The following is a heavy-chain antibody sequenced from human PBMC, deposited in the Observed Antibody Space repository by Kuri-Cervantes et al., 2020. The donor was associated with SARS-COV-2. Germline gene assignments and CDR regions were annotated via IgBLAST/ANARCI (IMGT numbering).Heavy chain of an antibody. J-gene: IGHJ4*02. CDR1: GGSISSYY. Sequence: SETLSLTCTVSGGSISSYYWSWIRQPAGKGLEWIGEINHSGSTNYNPSLKSRVTISVDTSKNQFSLKLSSVTAADTAVYYCARAHSGSYFGNDYWGQGTLVTVSS. V-gene: IGHV4-34*01. CDR2: INHSGST. D-gene: IGHD1-26*01. CDR3: ARAHSGSYFGNDY.